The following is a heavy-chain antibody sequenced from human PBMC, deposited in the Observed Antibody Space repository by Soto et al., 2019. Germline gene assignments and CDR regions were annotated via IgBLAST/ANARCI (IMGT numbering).Heavy chain of an antibody. CDR1: GYTFTSYG. V-gene: IGHV1-18*01. CDR3: ARGFGGSTGHPPFYYCYGMDV. CDR2: ISAYNGNT. Sequence: QVQLVQSGAEVKKPGASVKVSCKASGYTFTSYGISWVRQAPGQGLEWLGWISAYNGNTNYARKLQGRVTMTTDASTSTAYMELRSLRSDDTAVYYCARGFGGSTGHPPFYYCYGMDVWGQGTTVTVSS. D-gene: IGHD1-26*01. J-gene: IGHJ6*02.